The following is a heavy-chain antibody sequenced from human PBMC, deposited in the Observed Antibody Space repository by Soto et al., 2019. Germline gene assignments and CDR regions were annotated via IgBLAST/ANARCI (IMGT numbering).Heavy chain of an antibody. Sequence: SQTLSLTCAITGDSVSSNSAGWSWATQSPSRGLEWLGRTYYRSKWYYEYAVSVRGRITINPDTSKNQYSLQLNSVTPEDTAVYFCARGEQYSGRIFYYWGQGTRVTVSS. CDR1: GDSVSSNSAG. J-gene: IGHJ4*01. D-gene: IGHD1-26*01. CDR3: ARGEQYSGRIFYY. CDR2: TYYRSKWYY. V-gene: IGHV6-1*01.